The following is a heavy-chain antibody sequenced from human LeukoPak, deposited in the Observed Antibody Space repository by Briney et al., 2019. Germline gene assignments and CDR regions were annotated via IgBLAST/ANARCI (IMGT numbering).Heavy chain of an antibody. V-gene: IGHV1-18*01. J-gene: IGHJ4*02. D-gene: IGHD3-10*01. CDR1: GYTFTSYG. Sequence: GASVKVSCKASGYTFTSYGFSWMRQAPGQGLEWMGWISAYNGNTNYAQKLQGRVTMTTETSTTTAYMELRSLTSDDTAVYYCARTSRSSGSYFIYWGQGTLVTVSS. CDR3: ARTSRSSGSYFIY. CDR2: ISAYNGNT.